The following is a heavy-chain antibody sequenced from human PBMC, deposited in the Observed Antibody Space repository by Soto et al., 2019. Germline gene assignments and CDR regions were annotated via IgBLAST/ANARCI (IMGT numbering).Heavy chain of an antibody. CDR3: ARVSLYGEEKTYYYYGMDV. CDR2: ISYDGSNK. Sequence: PGGSLRLSCAASGFTFSSYAMHWVRQSPGKGLEWVAVISYDGSNKYYADSVKGRFTISRDNSKNTLYLQMNSLRAEDTAVYYCARVSLYGEEKTYYYYGMDVWGQGTTVTVSS. CDR1: GFTFSSYA. D-gene: IGHD4-17*01. J-gene: IGHJ6*02. V-gene: IGHV3-30-3*01.